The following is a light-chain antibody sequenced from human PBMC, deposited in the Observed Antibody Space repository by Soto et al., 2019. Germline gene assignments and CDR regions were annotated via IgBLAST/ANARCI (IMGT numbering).Light chain of an antibody. CDR3: QQRNNWPRT. V-gene: IGKV3-11*01. CDR1: QSIINN. Sequence: EIVFTQSPTTLSLSPGERATLSWRASQSIINNLAWYQQKPGQVPRLLIYDASNRATGIPARFSGSGSETDFTLTISSLEPEDFALYYCQQRNNWPRTFGQGTKVDIK. J-gene: IGKJ1*01. CDR2: DAS.